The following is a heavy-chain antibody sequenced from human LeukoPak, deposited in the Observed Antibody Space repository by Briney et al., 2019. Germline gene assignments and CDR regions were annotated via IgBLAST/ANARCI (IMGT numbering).Heavy chain of an antibody. CDR1: GYTFTSYA. V-gene: IGHV7-4-1*02. D-gene: IGHD6-19*01. CDR2: INTNTGNP. J-gene: IGHJ6*02. CDR3: AKAQWLVRDYYGMDV. Sequence: ASVKVSCKASGYTFTSYAMNWVRQAPGQGLEWMGCINTNTGNPTYAQGFTGRFVFSLDTSVSTAYLQISSLKAEDTAVYYCAKAQWLVRDYYGMDVWGQGTTVTVSS.